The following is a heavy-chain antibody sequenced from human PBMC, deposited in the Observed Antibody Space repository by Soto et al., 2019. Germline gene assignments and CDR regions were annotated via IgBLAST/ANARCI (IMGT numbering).Heavy chain of an antibody. CDR2: IYHSGST. CDR1: GGSISSSNW. D-gene: IGHD6-19*01. CDR3: ARAVSSGWYYLDY. V-gene: IGHV4-4*02. Sequence: ASETLALTCAVSGGSISSSNWWSFFRQPPGKGREWIGEIYHSGSTNYNPSLKSRVTISVDKSKNQFSLKLSSVTAADTAVYYCARAVSSGWYYLDYWGQGTLVTVSS. J-gene: IGHJ4*02.